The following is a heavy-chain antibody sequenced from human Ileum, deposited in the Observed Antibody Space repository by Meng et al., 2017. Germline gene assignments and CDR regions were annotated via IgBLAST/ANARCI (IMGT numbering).Heavy chain of an antibody. Sequence: GHLEEAGPGLGQPSRTLFLRCAVSGDSISNNWWNWVRQPPGKGLEWIGEIYHSGAFNYNPSLRSRVTISVDKSKNQLSLKLGSLTAADTAVYYCARGAIGTRPFDYWGQGTLVTVSS. CDR3: ARGAIGTRPFDY. D-gene: IGHD2-21*01. CDR2: IYHSGAF. J-gene: IGHJ4*02. CDR1: GDSISNNW. V-gene: IGHV4-4*02.